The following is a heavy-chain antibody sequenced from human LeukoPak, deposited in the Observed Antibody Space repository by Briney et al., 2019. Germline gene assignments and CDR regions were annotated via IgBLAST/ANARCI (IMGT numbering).Heavy chain of an antibody. CDR3: ARPLGSLKEYWWFDP. CDR2: INPKSGGT. D-gene: IGHD2/OR15-2a*01. V-gene: IGHV1-2*02. CDR1: GYTFSDYC. J-gene: IGHJ5*02. Sequence: RASVKVSCTASGYTFSDYCIHWLRQAPGQGLEWMGWINPKSGGTNYAQYFQGRVTMTRDTSSTTVYMDLTRLRSDDTAVYFCARPLGSLKEYWWFDPWGQGTLVTVSS.